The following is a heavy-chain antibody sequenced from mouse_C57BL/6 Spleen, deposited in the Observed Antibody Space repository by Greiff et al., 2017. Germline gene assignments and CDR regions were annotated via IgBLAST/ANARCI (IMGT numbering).Heavy chain of an antibody. J-gene: IGHJ2*01. V-gene: IGHV1-80*01. CDR1: GYAFSSYW. D-gene: IGHD1-1*01. CDR3: ARLFLITTVVALDY. Sequence: VQLQQSGAELVKPGASVKISCKASGYAFSSYWMNWVKQRPGKGLEWIGQIYPGDGDTNYNGKFKGKATLTADKASSTAYMQLSSLTSEDSAVYFWARLFLITTVVALDYWGQGTTLTVSS. CDR2: IYPGDGDT.